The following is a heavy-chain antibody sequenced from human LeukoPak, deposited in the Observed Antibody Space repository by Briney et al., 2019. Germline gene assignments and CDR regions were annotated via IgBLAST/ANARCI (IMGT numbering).Heavy chain of an antibody. CDR3: ASPTD. J-gene: IGHJ4*02. CDR2: IYHSGST. D-gene: IGHD1-26*01. Sequence: SETLSLTCTVSGYSISSGYYWGWIRQPPGKGLEWIGSIYHSGSTYYNPSLKSRVTILVDTSKNQFSLKLSSVTAADTAVYYCASPTDWGQGTLVTVSS. CDR1: GYSISSGYY. V-gene: IGHV4-38-2*02.